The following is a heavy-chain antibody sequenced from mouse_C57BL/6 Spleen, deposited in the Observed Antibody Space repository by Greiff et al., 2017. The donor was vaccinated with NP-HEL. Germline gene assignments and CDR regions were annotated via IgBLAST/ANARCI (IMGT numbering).Heavy chain of an antibody. V-gene: IGHV1-64*01. J-gene: IGHJ2*01. Sequence: QVQLQQPGAELVKPGASVKLSCKGSGYTFTSYWMHWVKQRPGQGLEWIGMIHPNSGSTNYNEKFKSKATLTVDNSSSTAYMQLSPLTSEDSAVYYGARERTTEVARGYYFDGGGKGTTLTVSS. CDR1: GYTFTSYW. D-gene: IGHD1-1*01. CDR2: IHPNSGST. CDR3: ARERTTEVARGYYFDG.